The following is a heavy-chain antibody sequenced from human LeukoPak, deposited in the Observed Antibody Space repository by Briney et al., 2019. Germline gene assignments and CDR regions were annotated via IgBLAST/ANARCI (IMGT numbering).Heavy chain of an antibody. D-gene: IGHD3-10*01. CDR2: ISAYKGNT. CDR1: GYTFTSYG. Sequence: ASVKVSCKASGYTFTSYGISWVRQAPGQGLEWMGWISAYKGNTNYAQKPQGRVTMTPDTSTSTAYMELRSLRSDDTAVYYCARDALLWFGELMEYWRFDPWGQGTLVTVSS. J-gene: IGHJ5*02. V-gene: IGHV1-18*01. CDR3: ARDALLWFGELMEYWRFDP.